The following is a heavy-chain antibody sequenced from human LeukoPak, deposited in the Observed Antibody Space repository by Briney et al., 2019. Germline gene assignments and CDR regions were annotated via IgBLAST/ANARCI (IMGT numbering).Heavy chain of an antibody. D-gene: IGHD3-3*01. CDR2: ISYDGSNK. Sequence: PGGSLRLSCAASGFTFSSYGMHWVRQAPGKGLEWVAVISYDGSNKYYADSVKGRFSISRDNSKNTLYLQMNSLRAEDTAVYYCAKTITIFGVANNYFDYWGQGTLVTVSS. V-gene: IGHV3-30*18. J-gene: IGHJ4*02. CDR1: GFTFSSYG. CDR3: AKTITIFGVANNYFDY.